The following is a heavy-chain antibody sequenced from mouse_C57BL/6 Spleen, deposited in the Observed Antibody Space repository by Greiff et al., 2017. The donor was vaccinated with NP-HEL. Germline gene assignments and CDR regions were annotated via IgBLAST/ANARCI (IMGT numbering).Heavy chain of an antibody. CDR3: ARRLGKGDYYAMDY. Sequence: QVQLQQPGAELVRPGSSVKLSCKASGYTFTSYWMAWVKQRPGQGLEWIGNIYPSDSETHYNQKFKDKATLTVDKSSSTAYMQLSSLTSEDSAVYYCARRLGKGDYYAMDYWGQGTSVTVSS. D-gene: IGHD4-1*01. V-gene: IGHV1-61*01. CDR1: GYTFTSYW. J-gene: IGHJ4*01. CDR2: IYPSDSET.